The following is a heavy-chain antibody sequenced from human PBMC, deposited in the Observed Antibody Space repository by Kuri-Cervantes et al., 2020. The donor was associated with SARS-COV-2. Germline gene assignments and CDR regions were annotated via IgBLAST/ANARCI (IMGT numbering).Heavy chain of an antibody. V-gene: IGHV3-23*01. CDR1: GFTFSSYA. J-gene: IGHJ2*01. D-gene: IGHD6-13*01. CDR3: AKDLSPLYSSSWYNWYFDL. Sequence: GESLKISCAASGFTFSSYAMSWVRQAPGKGLEWVSAISGSGGSTYYADSVKGRFTISRDNSKNTLYLQMNSLRAEDTAVYYCAKDLSPLYSSSWYNWYFDLWGRGTLVTVSS. CDR2: ISGSGGST.